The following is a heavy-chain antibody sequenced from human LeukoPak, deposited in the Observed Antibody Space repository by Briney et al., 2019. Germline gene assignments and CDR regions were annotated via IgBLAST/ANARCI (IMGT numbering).Heavy chain of an antibody. J-gene: IGHJ3*02. CDR3: ARGGPRDAFDI. CDR2: INPSGGST. Sequence: ASVKVSCKASGYTFTSYYMHWVRQAPGQGLEWMGIINPSGGSTSYAQKFQGRVTMTRDMSMSTLYMELSSLRSEDTAVYYCARGGPRDAFDIWGQGTMVTVSS. D-gene: IGHD6-25*01. V-gene: IGHV1-46*01. CDR1: GYTFTSYY.